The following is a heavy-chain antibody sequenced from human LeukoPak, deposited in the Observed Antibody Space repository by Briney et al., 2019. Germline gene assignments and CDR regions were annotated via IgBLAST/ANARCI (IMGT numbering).Heavy chain of an antibody. CDR3: ARGLRQDY. D-gene: IGHD4-17*01. Sequence: PGGSLRLSCAASALTFSRYGMSWIRQPPGKGLEWIGEINHSGNTNYNPSLKSRVTISVDTSKNQFSLKLSSVTAADTAVYYCARGLRQDYWGLGTLVTVSS. CDR2: INHSGNT. V-gene: IGHV4-34*01. J-gene: IGHJ4*02. CDR1: ALTFSRYG.